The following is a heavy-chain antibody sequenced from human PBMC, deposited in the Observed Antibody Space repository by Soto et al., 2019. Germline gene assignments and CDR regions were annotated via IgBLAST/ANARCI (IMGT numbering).Heavy chain of an antibody. CDR1: GYTFTGYF. V-gene: IGHV1-2*04. J-gene: IGHJ4*02. D-gene: IGHD2-15*01. Sequence: ASVKVSCKASGYTFTGYFMHWVRQAPGQGLEWMGWINPNSGGTNYAQKFQGWVTMTRDTSISTAYMELSRLRSDDTAVYYCATAAGSEYYFDYWGQGTLVTVSS. CDR3: ATAAGSEYYFDY. CDR2: INPNSGGT.